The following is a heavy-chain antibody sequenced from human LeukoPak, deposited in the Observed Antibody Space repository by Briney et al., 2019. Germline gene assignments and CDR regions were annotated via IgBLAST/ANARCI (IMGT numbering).Heavy chain of an antibody. CDR1: GGSISSISYY. V-gene: IGHV3-23*01. D-gene: IGHD5-12*01. CDR3: ARDRGSGYDPGYFDY. Sequence: ETLSLTCTVSGGSISSISYYWAWIRQPPGKGLEWVSAISGSGGSTYYADSVKDRFTISRDNSKNTLYLQMNSLRVEDTAVYYCARDRGSGYDPGYFDYWGQGTLVTVSS. J-gene: IGHJ4*02. CDR2: ISGSGGST.